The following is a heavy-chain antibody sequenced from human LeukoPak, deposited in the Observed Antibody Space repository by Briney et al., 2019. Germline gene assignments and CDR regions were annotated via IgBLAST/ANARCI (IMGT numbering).Heavy chain of an antibody. D-gene: IGHD3-22*01. CDR3: PRGPYSYDSSGAFDI. CDR2: IYHSGST. CDR1: GYSISSGYY. Sequence: SETLSLTCTVSGYSISSGYYWGWIRQPPGKGLEWIGSIYHSGSTYYNPSLKSRVTISVDTSKNQFSLKLSSVTAADTAVYFCPRGPYSYDSSGAFDIWGQGTMVTVSS. V-gene: IGHV4-38-2*02. J-gene: IGHJ3*02.